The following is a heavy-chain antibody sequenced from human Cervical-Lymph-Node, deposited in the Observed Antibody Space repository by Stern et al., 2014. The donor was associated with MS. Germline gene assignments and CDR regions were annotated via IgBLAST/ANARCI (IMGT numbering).Heavy chain of an antibody. V-gene: IGHV4-59*01. Sequence: VQLVESGPGLVKPSETLSLTCTVSGDSLIGYYWSWIRQPPGKGLEWIGSIYYSGGTKYNPSLESRVTISVDRSKKQFSLQLTSVTAADSALYFCARGIYALDVWGQGTTVTVSS. CDR2: IYYSGGT. CDR1: GDSLIGYY. J-gene: IGHJ6*02. CDR3: ARGIYALDV. D-gene: IGHD3-16*01.